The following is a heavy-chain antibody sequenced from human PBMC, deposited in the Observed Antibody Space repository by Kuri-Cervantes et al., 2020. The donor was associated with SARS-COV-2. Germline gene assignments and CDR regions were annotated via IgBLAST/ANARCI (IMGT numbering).Heavy chain of an antibody. J-gene: IGHJ4*02. CDR2: LNPNTGGT. CDR3: PRGEAPRGIMVVFKWRGAGPLHF. Sequence: ASVKVSCKASGYALTDYYIHWVRQATGQGLDWMGWLNPNTGGTNYAQKFEGWVTVTRETSLTTAYMELTRLTSDDSAFYLWPRGEAPRGIMVVFKWRGAGPLHFWGQGTLVTVSS. D-gene: IGHD2-21*01. CDR1: GYALTDYY. V-gene: IGHV1-2*04.